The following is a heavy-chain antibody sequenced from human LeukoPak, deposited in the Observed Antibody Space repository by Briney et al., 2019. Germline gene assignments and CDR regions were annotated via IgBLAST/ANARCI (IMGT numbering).Heavy chain of an antibody. D-gene: IGHD3-10*01. V-gene: IGHV3-30*04. J-gene: IGHJ4*02. Sequence: HGGSPRLSCAASGLTFSSDAMHWVRQAPGKGLEWVAVISYDGSNKYYADSVKGRFTISRDNSKNTLYLQMNSLRAQDTAVYYCARDRYGSGSYYNVVLGYWGQGTLVTVSS. CDR2: ISYDGSNK. CDR1: GLTFSSDA. CDR3: ARDRYGSGSYYNVVLGY.